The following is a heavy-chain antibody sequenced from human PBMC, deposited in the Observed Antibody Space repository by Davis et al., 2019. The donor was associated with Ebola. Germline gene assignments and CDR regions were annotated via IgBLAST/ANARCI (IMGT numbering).Heavy chain of an antibody. Sequence: GESLKISCAASGFTVSSNYMSWVRQAPGKGLEWVSVIYSGGSTYYADSVKGRFTISRHNSKNTLYLQMNSLRAEDTAVYYCARGSGQLWLLGFDYWGQGTLVTVSS. V-gene: IGHV3-53*04. CDR3: ARGSGQLWLLGFDY. CDR1: GFTVSSNY. D-gene: IGHD5-18*01. J-gene: IGHJ4*02. CDR2: IYSGGST.